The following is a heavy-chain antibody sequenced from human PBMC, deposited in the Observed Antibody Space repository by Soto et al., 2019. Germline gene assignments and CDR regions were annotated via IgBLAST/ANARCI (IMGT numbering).Heavy chain of an antibody. CDR1: GGSISSYY. CDR2: IYYSGST. J-gene: IGHJ4*02. D-gene: IGHD2-15*01. CDR3: ATVPINCSGGSCYDY. Sequence: SETLSLTCTVSGGSISSYYWSWIRQPPGKGLEWIGYIYYSGSTNYNPSLKSRVTISVDTSKNQFSLKLSSVTAADTAVYYCATVPINCSGGSCYDYGGQGTLVTVSS. V-gene: IGHV4-59*01.